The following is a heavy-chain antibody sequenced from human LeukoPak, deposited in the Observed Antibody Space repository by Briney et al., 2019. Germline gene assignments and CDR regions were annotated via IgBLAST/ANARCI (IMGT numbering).Heavy chain of an antibody. CDR2: ISAYNGNT. CDR1: GYTLTELS. CDR3: ARDEGYYYDSSGYFGY. J-gene: IGHJ4*02. D-gene: IGHD3-22*01. V-gene: IGHV1-18*01. Sequence: ASVKVSCKVSGYTLTELSMHWVRQAPGQGLEWMGWISAYNGNTNYAQKLQGRVTMTTDTSTSTAYMELRSLRSDDTAVYYCARDEGYYYDSSGYFGYWGQGTLVTVSS.